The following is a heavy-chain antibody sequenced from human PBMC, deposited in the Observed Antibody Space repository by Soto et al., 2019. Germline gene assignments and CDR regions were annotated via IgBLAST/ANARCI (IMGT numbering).Heavy chain of an antibody. CDR2: IIPIFGTA. CDR3: ARDHRVVPAAKRFYGMDV. V-gene: IGHV1-69*13. D-gene: IGHD2-2*01. CDR1: GGTFSSYA. J-gene: IGHJ6*02. Sequence: GASVKVSCKASGGTFSSYAISWVRQAPGQGLEWMGGIIPIFGTANYAQKFQGRVTITADESTSTAYMELSSLRSEDTAVYYCARDHRVVPAAKRFYGMDVWGQGTTVTVS.